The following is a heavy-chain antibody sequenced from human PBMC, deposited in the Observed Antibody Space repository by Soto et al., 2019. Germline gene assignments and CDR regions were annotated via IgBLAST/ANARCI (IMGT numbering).Heavy chain of an antibody. Sequence: GGSLRLPCAASGFTFSDYYMSWIRQAPGKGLEWVSYISSSGSTIYYADSVKCRFTISRDNAKNSLYLQMNSLRAEDTAVYYCARDWGGFDYYDSSGSRTKPPDYWGQGTLVTVSS. CDR1: GFTFSDYY. CDR3: ARDWGGFDYYDSSGSRTKPPDY. D-gene: IGHD3-22*01. CDR2: ISSSGSTI. J-gene: IGHJ4*02. V-gene: IGHV3-11*01.